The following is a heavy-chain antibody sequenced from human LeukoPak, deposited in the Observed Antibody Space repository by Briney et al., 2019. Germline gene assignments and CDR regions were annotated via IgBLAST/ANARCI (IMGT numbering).Heavy chain of an antibody. V-gene: IGHV1-69*13. CDR2: IIPIFGTA. J-gene: IGHJ4*02. Sequence: GASVKVSCKASGGTFSSYVINWVRQAPGQGLEWMGGIIPIFGTANYAQKFQGRVTITADESTSTAYMELSSLRSEDTAVYYCARVLDTVTNDAGDSDYWGQGTLVTVSS. CDR1: GGTFSSYV. D-gene: IGHD4-11*01. CDR3: ARVLDTVTNDAGDSDY.